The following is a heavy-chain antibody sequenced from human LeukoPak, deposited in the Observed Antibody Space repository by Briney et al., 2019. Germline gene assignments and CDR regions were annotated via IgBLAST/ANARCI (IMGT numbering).Heavy chain of an antibody. Sequence: GGSLRLSCAVSGFSFSSFALSWVRQAPGKGLEWVSSISRSTETTLYADSVKGRFTISRDNSKNTGFLQMNNLRAEDTAVYYCAKRAAVSGIVGPFDYWGQGTLVTVS. D-gene: IGHD6-19*01. CDR2: ISRSTETT. J-gene: IGHJ4*02. CDR1: GFSFSSFA. CDR3: AKRAAVSGIVGPFDY. V-gene: IGHV3-23*01.